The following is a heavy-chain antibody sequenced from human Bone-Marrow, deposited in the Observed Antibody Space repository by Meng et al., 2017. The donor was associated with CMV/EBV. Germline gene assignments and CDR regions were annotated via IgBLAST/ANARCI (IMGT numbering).Heavy chain of an antibody. Sequence: GESLKISCAASGFTFSSYAMHWVRQAPGKGLEWVAVISYDGSNKYYADSVKGRFTISRDNSKKILYLQMNSLRADDTAVYYCARDRSSLDFWSGFLGWLDPWGQGTLVAVSS. J-gene: IGHJ5*02. CDR3: ARDRSSLDFWSGFLGWLDP. D-gene: IGHD3-3*01. CDR2: ISYDGSNK. V-gene: IGHV3-30*04. CDR1: GFTFSSYA.